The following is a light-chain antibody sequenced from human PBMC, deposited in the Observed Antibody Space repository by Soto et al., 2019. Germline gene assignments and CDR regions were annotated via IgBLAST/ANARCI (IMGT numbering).Light chain of an antibody. V-gene: IGKV3-11*01. Sequence: EIVLTQSPATLSLSPGERATLSCRASQSIATFLTWYQQKPDQPPRLPIYDASKRTTGIPGRFNGSWSGTDFSLTISSLDPDDFAIYYCQQRTKWPPTHTFGEGAKLDIK. J-gene: IGKJ2*01. CDR3: QQRTKWPPTHT. CDR1: QSIATF. CDR2: DAS.